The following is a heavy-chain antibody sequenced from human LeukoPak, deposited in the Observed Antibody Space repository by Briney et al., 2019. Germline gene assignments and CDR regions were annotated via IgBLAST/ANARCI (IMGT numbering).Heavy chain of an antibody. D-gene: IGHD5-18*01. CDR3: ARGRVDSAMPRGYYGLDV. J-gene: IGHJ6*02. V-gene: IGHV4-34*01. CDR1: GGSFSGYY. Sequence: SETLSLTCAVYGGSFSGYYWSWIRQPPGKGLEWIGEINHSGSTNYNPSLKSRVTISVDTSKNQFSLKLSSVTAADTAVYYCARGRVDSAMPRGYYGLDVWGQGTTVTVS. CDR2: INHSGST.